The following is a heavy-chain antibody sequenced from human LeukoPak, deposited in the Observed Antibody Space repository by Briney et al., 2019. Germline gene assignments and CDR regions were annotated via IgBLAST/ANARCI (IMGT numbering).Heavy chain of an antibody. Sequence: GSLRLSCAASGFTFSSYWMGWVRQTPEKGLEWVSYISSSGSTIYYADALKGRFTISRDNAKNSLYLQMNSLRAEDTAVYYCARAHYYDSSGLDFWGQGTLVTVSS. J-gene: IGHJ4*02. CDR1: GFTFSSYW. CDR2: ISSSGSTI. CDR3: ARAHYYDSSGLDF. V-gene: IGHV3-48*03. D-gene: IGHD3-22*01.